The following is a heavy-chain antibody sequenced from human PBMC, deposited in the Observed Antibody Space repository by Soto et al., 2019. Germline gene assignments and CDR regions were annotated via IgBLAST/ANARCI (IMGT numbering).Heavy chain of an antibody. V-gene: IGHV4-34*01. D-gene: IGHD3-10*01. CDR2: INHSGST. CDR1: GGSFSGYY. CDR3: ASAGTMVRGVIRYYFDY. J-gene: IGHJ4*02. Sequence: SETLSLTCAVYGGSFSGYYWSWIRQPPGKGLEWIGEINHSGSTNYNPSLKSRVTISVDTSKNQFSLKLSSVTAADTAVYYCASAGTMVRGVIRYYFDYWGQGTLVTVSS.